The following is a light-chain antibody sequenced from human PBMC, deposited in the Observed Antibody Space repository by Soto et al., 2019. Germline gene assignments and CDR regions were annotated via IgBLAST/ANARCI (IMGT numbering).Light chain of an antibody. CDR1: QSVSSN. Sequence: EIVLTQAPGTLCLSPGERATLSCRASQSVSSNLAWYQQKPGQAPRLLIYGASTRATGIPARFSGSGSGTEFTLTIRSLQSEDFTVYYCQQYNNWPPFTFGQGKRREIK. V-gene: IGKV3-15*01. J-gene: IGKJ5*01. CDR3: QQYNNWPPFT. CDR2: GAS.